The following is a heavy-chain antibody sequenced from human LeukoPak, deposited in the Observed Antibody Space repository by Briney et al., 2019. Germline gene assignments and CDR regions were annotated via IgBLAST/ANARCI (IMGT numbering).Heavy chain of an antibody. J-gene: IGHJ4*02. CDR3: ARAVRRDSGGWRLDY. CDR2: MNPNSGNT. V-gene: IGHV1-8*01. D-gene: IGHD2-15*01. CDR1: GYTFTSYD. Sequence: ASVKVSCKASGYTFTSYDIHWVRQATGQGLAWMGWMNPNSGNTGYAQKFQGRVTMTRNTSISTAYMELSSLRSEDTAVYYCARAVRRDSGGWRLDYWGQGTLVTVSS.